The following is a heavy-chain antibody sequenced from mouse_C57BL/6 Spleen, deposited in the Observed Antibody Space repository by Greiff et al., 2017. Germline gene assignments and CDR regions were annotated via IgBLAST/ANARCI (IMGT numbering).Heavy chain of an antibody. CDR1: GFTFTDYY. J-gene: IGHJ2*01. V-gene: IGHV7-3*01. Sequence: EVKLQESGGGLVQPGGSLSLSCAASGFTFTDYYMSWVRQPPGKALEWLGFIRNKANGYTTEYSASVKGRFTISRDNSQSILYLQMNALRAEDSATYYCARYDYGSSAGYFDYWGQGTTLTVSS. CDR2: IRNKANGYTT. D-gene: IGHD1-1*01. CDR3: ARYDYGSSAGYFDY.